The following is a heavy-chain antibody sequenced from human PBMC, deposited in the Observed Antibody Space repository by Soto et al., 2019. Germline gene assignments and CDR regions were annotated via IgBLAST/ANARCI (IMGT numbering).Heavy chain of an antibody. CDR2: ISSDGSSY. CDR3: AKDRGLAESGTWSHYYYGMDV. J-gene: IGHJ6*02. CDR1: GFTLTNNG. Sequence: QVQVLESGGGVVQPGRSLRLSCVASGFTLTNNGMHWVRQAPGQGLEWVAVISSDGSSYYYGDSVRGRFTISRDTSKNTLFLEMNSLTTADTAVYYCAKDRGLAESGTWSHYYYGMDVWGQGTSVTVS. D-gene: IGHD1-26*01. V-gene: IGHV3-30*18.